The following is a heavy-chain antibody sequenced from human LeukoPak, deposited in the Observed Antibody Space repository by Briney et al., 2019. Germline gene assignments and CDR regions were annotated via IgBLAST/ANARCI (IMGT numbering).Heavy chain of an antibody. V-gene: IGHV3-53*01. Sequence: GGSLRLSCAASGFTVSSNYMSWVRQAPGKGLEWVSVIYSGGNTYYADSVKGRFTISRDNAKNSVLLEINSLRVEDTAVYYCATGLEDSNIDYWGQGTLVTVSS. CDR2: IYSGGNT. J-gene: IGHJ4*02. CDR3: ATGLEDSNIDY. CDR1: GFTVSSNY.